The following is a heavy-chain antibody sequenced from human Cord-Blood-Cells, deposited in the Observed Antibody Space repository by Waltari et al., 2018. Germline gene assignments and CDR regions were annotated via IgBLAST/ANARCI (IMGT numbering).Heavy chain of an antibody. CDR2: INHSGST. Sequence: QVQLQQWGAGLLKPSETLSLTCAVYGGSFSGYYWSWIRQPPGKGLEWIGEINHSGSTNNNPALKSRVTISVDTSKNQFSLKLSSVTAADMAVYYCARRPHHGDYFDYWGQGTLVTVSS. V-gene: IGHV4-34*01. D-gene: IGHD4-17*01. CDR3: ARRPHHGDYFDY. CDR1: GGSFSGYY. J-gene: IGHJ4*02.